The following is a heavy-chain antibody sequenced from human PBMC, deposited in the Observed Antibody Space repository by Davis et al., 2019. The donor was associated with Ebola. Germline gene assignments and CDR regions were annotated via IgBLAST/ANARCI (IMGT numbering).Heavy chain of an antibody. D-gene: IGHD5-24*01. CDR1: GFPFNVHT. V-gene: IGHV3-48*02. J-gene: IGHJ4*02. CDR2: IGSRGSPK. Sequence: ESLNISCVASGFPFNVHTMPWVRQAPGKGLEWISDIGSRGSPKYYADSVRDRFTISRDNAQNSVYLQMNSLRDEDTAVYYCTRPGRRDSPGYWGQGTLVTVSS. CDR3: TRPGRRDSPGY.